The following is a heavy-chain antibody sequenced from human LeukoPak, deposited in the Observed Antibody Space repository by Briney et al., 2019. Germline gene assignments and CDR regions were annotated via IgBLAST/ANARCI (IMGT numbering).Heavy chain of an antibody. CDR3: ARASYSSSWYVFDY. CDR1: GFTFSSYG. J-gene: IGHJ4*02. CDR2: ISYDGSNK. D-gene: IGHD6-13*01. V-gene: IGHV3-30*19. Sequence: PGGSLRLSCAASGFTFSSYGMHWVRQAPGKGLEWVAVISYDGSNKYYADSVKGRFTISRDNSKNTLYLQMNSLRAEDTAVYYCARASYSSSWYVFDYWGQGTLVTVSS.